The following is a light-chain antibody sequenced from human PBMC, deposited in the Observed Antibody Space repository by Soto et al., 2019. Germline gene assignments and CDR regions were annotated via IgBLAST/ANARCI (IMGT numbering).Light chain of an antibody. Sequence: VLTQSPGTLSLSPGERATLSCRASQRVDSTFLAWYQHKAGQAPRLLIYGPSSRATGVPDRFNGGGSGTDFTLTISGLAPEDFAVYYCQHYGDSSYSFGQ. V-gene: IGKV3-20*01. J-gene: IGKJ2*03. CDR2: GPS. CDR3: QHYGDSSYS. CDR1: QRVDSTF.